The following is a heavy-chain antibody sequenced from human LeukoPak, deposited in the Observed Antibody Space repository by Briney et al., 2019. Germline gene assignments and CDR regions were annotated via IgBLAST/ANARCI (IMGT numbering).Heavy chain of an antibody. J-gene: IGHJ4*02. D-gene: IGHD3-22*01. CDR1: GYTFTSYY. CDR3: ARDSSAYYDSSGPGGY. CDR2: INPSGGST. V-gene: IGHV1-46*01. Sequence: ASVKVSCMASGYTFTSYYMHWVRQAPGQRLEWMEIINPSGGSTSYAQKFQGRVTMTRDMSTSTVYMELSSLRSEDTAVYYCARDSSAYYDSSGPGGYWGQGTLVTVSS.